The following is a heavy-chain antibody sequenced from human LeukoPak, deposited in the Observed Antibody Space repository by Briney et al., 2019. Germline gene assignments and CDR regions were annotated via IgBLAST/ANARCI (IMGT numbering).Heavy chain of an antibody. CDR2: INHSGST. V-gene: IGHV4-34*01. CDR1: GGSFSGYY. Sequence: SETLSLTCAVYGGSFSGYYWSWIRQPPGKGLGWIGEINHSGSTNYNPSLKSRVTISVDTSKNQFSLKLSSVTAADTAVYYCARAFLEGMTTGNLDYWGQGTLVTVSS. J-gene: IGHJ4*02. D-gene: IGHD4-11*01. CDR3: ARAFLEGMTTGNLDY.